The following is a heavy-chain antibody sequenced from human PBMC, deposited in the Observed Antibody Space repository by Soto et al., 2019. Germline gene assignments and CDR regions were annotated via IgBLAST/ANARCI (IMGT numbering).Heavy chain of an antibody. J-gene: IGHJ4*02. CDR3: ARGNWKYGYFDY. V-gene: IGHV3-33*01. CDR1: GFSFSSSG. CDR2: IWHDGGNK. D-gene: IGHD1-7*01. Sequence: QVQLVESEGGVVQPGRSLRLSCVASGFSFSSSGMHWVRQAPGKGLQWVAVIWHDGGNKYNADSVKGRFSISRDNSKNTIYLQMNSLRVEDTAVYYCARGNWKYGYFDYWGQGTLVTVSS.